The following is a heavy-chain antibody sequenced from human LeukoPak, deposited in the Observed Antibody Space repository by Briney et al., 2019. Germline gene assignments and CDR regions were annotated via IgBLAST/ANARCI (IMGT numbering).Heavy chain of an antibody. J-gene: IGHJ3*02. V-gene: IGHV1-18*01. CDR3: ARDGVLESDYGDAFDI. CDR1: GYTFTSYG. Sequence: ASVKVSCKASGYTFTSYGMSWVRQAPGQGLEWMGWIGAYNGNTNYAQKLQGRVTMTTDTSTSTAYMELRSLRSDDTAVYHCARDGVLESDYGDAFDIWGQGTMVTVSS. D-gene: IGHD4-17*01. CDR2: IGAYNGNT.